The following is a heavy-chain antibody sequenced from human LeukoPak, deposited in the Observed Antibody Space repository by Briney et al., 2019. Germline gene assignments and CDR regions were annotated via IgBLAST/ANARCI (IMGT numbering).Heavy chain of an antibody. J-gene: IGHJ4*02. Sequence: ASVKVSCKTSGYTFTNYDISWVRQAPGQGLEWMGWITAYNGNTNYAQKLQGRVTMTTDTSTSTAYMEVRSLRSEDTAVYYCARVTSYGDYPFDYWGQGTLVTVSS. CDR3: ARVTSYGDYPFDY. V-gene: IGHV1-18*01. CDR2: ITAYNGNT. D-gene: IGHD4-17*01. CDR1: GYTFTNYD.